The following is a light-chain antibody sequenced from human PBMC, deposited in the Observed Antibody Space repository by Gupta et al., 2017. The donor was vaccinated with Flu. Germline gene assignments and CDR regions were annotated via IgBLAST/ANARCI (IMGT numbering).Light chain of an antibody. V-gene: IGLV1-36*01. Sequence: QSVLPPPPSVSEAPRQRVTHSCSGSSSTIGNNDVNWYQQRPGKAPKLLIYYDDRRRSGVADRFSGTKYGTSAALAISGLQAEDEADYYCAAADDNRNGWVFGGGTKLTVL. CDR3: AAADDNRNGWV. CDR2: YDD. J-gene: IGLJ3*02. CDR1: SSTIGNND.